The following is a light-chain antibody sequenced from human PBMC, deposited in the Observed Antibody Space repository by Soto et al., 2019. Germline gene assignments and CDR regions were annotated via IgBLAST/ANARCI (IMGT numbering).Light chain of an antibody. Sequence: QSALTQPASVSGSPGQSITISCTGTSSDVGGYNYVSWYQQHPGKAPKLMIYDVSNRPSVVSNRFSGSKSGNTASLTISGLQAEDEADYYCNSYTSSSTLYVFGTGTKVTVL. CDR2: DVS. V-gene: IGLV2-14*01. CDR1: SSDVGGYNY. CDR3: NSYTSSSTLYV. J-gene: IGLJ1*01.